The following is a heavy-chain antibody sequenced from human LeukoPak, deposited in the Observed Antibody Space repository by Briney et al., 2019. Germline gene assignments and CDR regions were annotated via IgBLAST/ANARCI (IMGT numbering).Heavy chain of an antibody. Sequence: GGSLRLSCAASGLTFSSYWMSWVRQAPGIGLEWVANIKQDGSEKYYVDSVKGRFTISRDNAKNSLYLQMNSLRAEDTAVYYCARDWVGATNNWFDPWAREPWSPSPQ. CDR2: IKQDGSEK. V-gene: IGHV3-7*05. J-gene: IGHJ5*02. D-gene: IGHD1-26*01. CDR3: ARDWVGATNNWFDP. CDR1: GLTFSSYW.